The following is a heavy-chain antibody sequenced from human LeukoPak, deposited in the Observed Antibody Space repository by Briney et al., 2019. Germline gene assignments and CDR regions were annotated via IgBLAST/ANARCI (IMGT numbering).Heavy chain of an antibody. V-gene: IGHV3-21*04. CDR2: ISSSGSNI. CDR3: AKGGWFGQSPSDVFHM. D-gene: IGHD3-10*01. J-gene: IGHJ3*02. CDR1: GFTFSIYT. Sequence: GGSLRLSCAVSGFTFSIYTMNWVRQAPGKGLEWVSSISSSGSNIYHADSVKGRFTMSRDNSKNMLYLQMNSLKAEDTAVYYCAKGGWFGQSPSDVFHMWGQGTMVTVSS.